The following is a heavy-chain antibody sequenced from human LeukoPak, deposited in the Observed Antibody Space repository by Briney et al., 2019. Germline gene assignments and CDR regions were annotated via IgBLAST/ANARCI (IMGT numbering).Heavy chain of an antibody. CDR1: GFTFSSYA. V-gene: IGHV4-34*01. CDR3: ARGGISYYLDY. D-gene: IGHD3-10*01. J-gene: IGHJ4*02. Sequence: PGGSLRLSCAASGFTFSSYAMSWIRQPPGKGLEWIGEIYHSGTTNYNPSLKSRVTISVDTSKIQFSLELRSVTAADTAVYFCARGGISYYLDYWGQGTLVTVSS. CDR2: IYHSGTT.